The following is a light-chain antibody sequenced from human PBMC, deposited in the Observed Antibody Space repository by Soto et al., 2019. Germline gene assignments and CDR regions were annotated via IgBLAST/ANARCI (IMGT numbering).Light chain of an antibody. Sequence: QSVLTQPPSVSEAPRQRVTISCSGSSSNIGNNAVNWYQQLPGKAPKLLIYYDDLLPSGVSDRFSGSKSGTSASLAISGLQSEDEADYYCATWDHSLSIVLIGGGTKLTVL. CDR3: ATWDHSLSIVL. CDR2: YDD. V-gene: IGLV1-36*01. J-gene: IGLJ2*01. CDR1: SSNIGNNA.